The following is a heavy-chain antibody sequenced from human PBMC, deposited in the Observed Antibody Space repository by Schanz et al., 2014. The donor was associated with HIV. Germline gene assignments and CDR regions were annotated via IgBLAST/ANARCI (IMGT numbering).Heavy chain of an antibody. CDR2: IWNDGTNK. Sequence: QVQLVESGGGVVQPGTSLRLSCVASGFTFSNDGMHWVRQAPGKGLEWVAVIWNDGTNKYHADSVKGRFTISRDNSKNTLYLQMNSLRAEDTAVYYCAKDGSWEAFDVFDIWGQGTVVTVSS. V-gene: IGHV3-33*06. CDR1: GFTFSNDG. D-gene: IGHD1-26*01. J-gene: IGHJ3*02. CDR3: AKDGSWEAFDVFDI.